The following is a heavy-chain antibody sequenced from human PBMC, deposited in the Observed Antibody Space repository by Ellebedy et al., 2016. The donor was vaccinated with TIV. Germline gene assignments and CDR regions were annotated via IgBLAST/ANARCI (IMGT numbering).Heavy chain of an antibody. CDR3: AREKDFGFHYFDY. V-gene: IGHV3-48*01. CDR2: IGSGSDTI. D-gene: IGHD3-10*01. Sequence: GESLKISXAASGFSFNAYAMHWVRQAPGKGLEWVSYIGSGSDTIYYADSVKGRFTISRDNSKSTLFLQMNSLRPEDTAVYYCAREKDFGFHYFDYWGQGTLATVSS. CDR1: GFSFNAYA. J-gene: IGHJ4*02.